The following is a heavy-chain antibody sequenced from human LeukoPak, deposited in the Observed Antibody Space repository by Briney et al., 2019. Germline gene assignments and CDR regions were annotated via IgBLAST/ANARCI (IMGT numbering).Heavy chain of an antibody. Sequence: SVKVSCKASGGTFNSRVISWVRQAPGQGREWMGGIIPVFGTANYAQKFQGRVTITTDESTTTAYMEMGSLRSEDTAVYYCARGDYYGSESYWHTKWFDPWGQGTLVTVSS. V-gene: IGHV1-69*05. CDR3: ARGDYYGSESYWHTKWFDP. J-gene: IGHJ5*02. CDR1: GGTFNSRV. D-gene: IGHD3-10*01. CDR2: IIPVFGTA.